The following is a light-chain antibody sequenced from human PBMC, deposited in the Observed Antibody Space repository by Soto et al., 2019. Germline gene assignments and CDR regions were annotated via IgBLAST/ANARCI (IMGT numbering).Light chain of an antibody. Sequence: EIVVTQSPGTLSLSPGERATLSCRASQSIDSNYLSWYQQKPGQAPRLLIFDASSRATGIPDRFSGGGSGTDFTLTISRLEPEDFAVYYCQQCGSSPWTFGQGTKVDIK. V-gene: IGKV3-20*01. J-gene: IGKJ1*01. CDR3: QQCGSSPWT. CDR1: QSIDSNY. CDR2: DAS.